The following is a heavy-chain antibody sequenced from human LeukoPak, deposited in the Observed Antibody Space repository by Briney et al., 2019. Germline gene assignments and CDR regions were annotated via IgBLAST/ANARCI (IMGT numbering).Heavy chain of an antibody. CDR1: GGSISSSSYY. V-gene: IGHV4-39*01. D-gene: IGHD5-18*01. Sequence: SETLSLTCTVSGGSISSSSYYWGWIRQPPGKGLEWIGSIYYSGSTYYNPSLKSRVTISVDTSKNQFSLKLSSVTAADTAVYYRARVSSYGRKYYFDYWGQGTLVTVSS. CDR2: IYYSGST. J-gene: IGHJ4*02. CDR3: ARVSSYGRKYYFDY.